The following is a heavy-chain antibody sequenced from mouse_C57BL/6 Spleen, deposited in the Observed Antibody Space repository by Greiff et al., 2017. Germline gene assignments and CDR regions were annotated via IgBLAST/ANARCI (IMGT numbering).Heavy chain of an antibody. D-gene: IGHD2-3*01. CDR3: ARAGVSYDGYYGYFDD. Sequence: VQLQQSGAELVKPGASVKLSCTASGFNIKDYYMHWVKQRTEQGLEWIGRIDPEDGEPKYAPKFQGKATITAATSSNTAYLQLSSLTSEDTAVYYCARAGVSYDGYYGYFDDWGQGTTLTVSS. CDR1: GFNIKDYY. V-gene: IGHV14-2*01. J-gene: IGHJ2*01. CDR2: IDPEDGEP.